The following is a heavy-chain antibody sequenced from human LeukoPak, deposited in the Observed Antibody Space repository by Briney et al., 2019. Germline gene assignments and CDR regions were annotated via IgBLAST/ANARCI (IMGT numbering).Heavy chain of an antibody. J-gene: IGHJ4*02. V-gene: IGHV3-23*01. Sequence: GGSLRLSCAAAGFTFSDYGMNWVRQAPGKGLEWVSGITSRSTTYYADSVKGRFTISRDNSKNMVWLQINSPTAEDTATYYCAKDGNWARFEDWGQGTLVTVSS. D-gene: IGHD7-27*01. CDR2: ITSRSTT. CDR3: AKDGNWARFED. CDR1: GFTFSDYG.